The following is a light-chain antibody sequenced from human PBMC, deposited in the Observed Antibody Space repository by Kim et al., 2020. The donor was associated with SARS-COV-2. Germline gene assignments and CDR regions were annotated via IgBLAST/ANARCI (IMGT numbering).Light chain of an antibody. CDR2: GTN. CDR3: NSRNHSGHLWV. Sequence: WAPTVIIPCHGHSLRTYYTSLYQLTPAPAPVLVIYGTNNRPSEISDRFSCSSSGNSASLPFTGAQAEAEAYYYFNSRNHSGHLWVFGGGTKVTVL. J-gene: IGLJ3*02. CDR1: SLRTYY. V-gene: IGLV3-19*01.